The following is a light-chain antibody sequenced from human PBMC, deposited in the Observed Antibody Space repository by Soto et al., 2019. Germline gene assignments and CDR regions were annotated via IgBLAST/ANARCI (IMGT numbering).Light chain of an antibody. Sequence: DIVLTQSPGTLSLSPGERATLSCRASQSVYSSYLAWYQQKPGQAPRLLIYGASNRATGIPDRFSGSGSGTDFTLIISRLEAEDFAVYYCQQYDTSFPFTFGPGARVDIK. CDR2: GAS. V-gene: IGKV3-20*01. CDR3: QQYDTSFPFT. J-gene: IGKJ3*01. CDR1: QSVYSSY.